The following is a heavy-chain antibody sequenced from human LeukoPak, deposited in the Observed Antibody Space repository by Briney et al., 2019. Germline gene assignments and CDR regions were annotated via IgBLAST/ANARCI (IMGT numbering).Heavy chain of an antibody. J-gene: IGHJ1*01. CDR1: GGSIN. V-gene: IGHV4-59*01. CDR3: ARGGAARLHFQN. Sequence: PSETLSLTCTVSGGSINWNWIRQPPGKGLEWIGYIYHSGSTNYNPSLQSRVTISVDTSKNQFSLNLNSVTAADTAVYYCARGGAARLHFQNWGQGTLVTVSS. CDR2: IYHSGST. D-gene: IGHD6-6*01.